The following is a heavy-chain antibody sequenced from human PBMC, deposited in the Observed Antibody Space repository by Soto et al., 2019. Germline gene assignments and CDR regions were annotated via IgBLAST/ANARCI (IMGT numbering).Heavy chain of an antibody. J-gene: IGHJ5*02. Sequence: ASVKVSCKASGYTFTGYYMHWVRQAPGQGLEWMGWINPNSGGTNYAQKFQGRVTMTRDTSISTAYMELSRLRSDDTAVYYCARWNRVPYGQQLVFVWFDPWGQGTLVTVSS. D-gene: IGHD6-13*01. CDR3: ARWNRVPYGQQLVFVWFDP. CDR2: INPNSGGT. V-gene: IGHV1-2*02. CDR1: GYTFTGYY.